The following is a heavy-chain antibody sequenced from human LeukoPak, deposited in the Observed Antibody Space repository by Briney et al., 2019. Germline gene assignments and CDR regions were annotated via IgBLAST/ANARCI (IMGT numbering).Heavy chain of an antibody. CDR2: IYTSGST. CDR3: AREVWFGELLLFDY. CDR1: GGSISSYY. J-gene: IGHJ4*02. Sequence: PSETLSLTCTVSGGSISSYYWSRIRQPAGKGLEWIGRIYTSGSTNYNPSLKSRVTMSVDTSKNQFSLKLSSVTAADTAVYYCAREVWFGELLLFDYWGQGTLVTVSS. V-gene: IGHV4-4*07. D-gene: IGHD3-10*01.